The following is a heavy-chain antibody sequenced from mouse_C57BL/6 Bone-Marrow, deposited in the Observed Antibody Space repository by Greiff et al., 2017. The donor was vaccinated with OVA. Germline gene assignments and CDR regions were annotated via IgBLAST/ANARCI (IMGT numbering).Heavy chain of an antibody. CDR2: IDPVDGDT. Sequence: VQLQQSGAELVKPGASVKLSCTASGFNIKDYYMHWVKQRTEQGLEWIGRIDPVDGDTKYAPQFQGKATITADTSSNTAYLQLSSLTSEDTAVYYCARGGGAWFAYWGQGTLVTVSA. CDR3: ARGGGAWFAY. V-gene: IGHV14-2*01. CDR1: GFNIKDYY. J-gene: IGHJ3*01.